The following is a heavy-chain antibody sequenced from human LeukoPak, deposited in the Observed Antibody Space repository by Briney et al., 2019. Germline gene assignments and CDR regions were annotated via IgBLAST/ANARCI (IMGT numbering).Heavy chain of an antibody. J-gene: IGHJ6*03. V-gene: IGHV4-4*07. CDR1: VGSISSYY. CDR3: ARVEGSWSLHYMDV. Sequence: SETLSLICTVSVGSISSYYWSWIRQPAGKGLEWIGRIYTSGSTNYNPSLKSRVTMSVDTSKNQFSLKLSSVTAADTAVYYCARVEGSWSLHYMDVWGKGTTVTVSS. D-gene: IGHD6-13*01. CDR2: IYTSGST.